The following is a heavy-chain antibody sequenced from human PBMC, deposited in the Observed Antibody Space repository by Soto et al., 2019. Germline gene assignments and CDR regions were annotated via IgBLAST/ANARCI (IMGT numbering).Heavy chain of an antibody. J-gene: IGHJ3*01. CDR3: THSSRYSAFEF. D-gene: IGHD2-15*01. CDR2: IYWDDDK. CDR1: GFSLSSSGVS. V-gene: IGHV2-5*02. Sequence: QITLKESGPMLVNPTQPLTLTCTFSGFSLSSSGVSVGWIRQPPGKALEWLAHIYWDDDKRYSPSLKNRLIITKDASKSQVILTMTNMDPVETATFYCTHSSRYSAFEFWRQGTMVAVSS.